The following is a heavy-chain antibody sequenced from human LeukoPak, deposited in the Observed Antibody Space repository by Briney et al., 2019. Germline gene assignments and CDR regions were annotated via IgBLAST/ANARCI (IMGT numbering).Heavy chain of an antibody. Sequence: GGSLRLSCAASGFTLSRYWMHWVRQAPGKGLVWVSHISRDGSYTNYADSVKGRFTISRDNANNTLYLQMNSLRAEDTALYYCARLWGYGDYGFYWGQGTLVTVSS. CDR2: ISRDGSYT. D-gene: IGHD4-17*01. CDR1: GFTLSRYW. CDR3: ARLWGYGDYGFY. V-gene: IGHV3-74*01. J-gene: IGHJ4*02.